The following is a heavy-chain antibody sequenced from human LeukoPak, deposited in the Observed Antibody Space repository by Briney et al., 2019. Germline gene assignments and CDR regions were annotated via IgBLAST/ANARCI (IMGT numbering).Heavy chain of an antibody. J-gene: IGHJ3*02. V-gene: IGHV3-72*01. Sequence: GGSLRLSCAASGFTFSDHYMDWVRQAPGKGLEWVGRTRNKANSYTTEYAASVKGRFTISRDDSKNSLYLQMNSLKTEDTAVYYCAREVSRYSYGSDAFDIWGQGTMVTVSS. CDR2: TRNKANSYTT. CDR1: GFTFSDHY. CDR3: AREVSRYSYGSDAFDI. D-gene: IGHD5-18*01.